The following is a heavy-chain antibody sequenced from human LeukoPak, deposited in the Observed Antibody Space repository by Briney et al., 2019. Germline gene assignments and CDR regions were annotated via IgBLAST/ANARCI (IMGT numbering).Heavy chain of an antibody. CDR1: GDSISSYY. CDR2: IYHSGIT. J-gene: IGHJ4*02. CDR3: AREFCSGGSCPIDF. D-gene: IGHD2-15*01. V-gene: IGHV4-59*06. Sequence: PSETLSLTCSVSGDSISSYYWSWIRQHPGKGLEWIGYIYHSGITYHNPSLKSRVTISVDTSKNQFSLKLSSVTAADTAVYYCAREFCSGGSCPIDFWGQRTLVTVSS.